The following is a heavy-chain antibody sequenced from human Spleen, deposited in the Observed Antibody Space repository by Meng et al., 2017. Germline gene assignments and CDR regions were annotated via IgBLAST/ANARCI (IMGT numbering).Heavy chain of an antibody. CDR2: IDYSGNT. CDR1: GGSFSSASYY. V-gene: IGHV4-31*01. Sequence: QGQLEESGPGLVKPSQTLSLTCSVSGGSFSSASYYWSWIRQHPGKGLEWIGYIDYSGNTYYNPSLKSLVAISLDTSKNQFSLKLSSVTAADTAVYYCARVSRGWSGYYGYWGQGTLVTVFS. CDR3: ARVSRGWSGYYGY. J-gene: IGHJ4*02. D-gene: IGHD3-3*01.